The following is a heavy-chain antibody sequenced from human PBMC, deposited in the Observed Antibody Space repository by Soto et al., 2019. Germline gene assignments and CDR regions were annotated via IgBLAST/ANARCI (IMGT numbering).Heavy chain of an antibody. J-gene: IGHJ6*02. D-gene: IGHD3-3*01. Sequence: SVKVSCKASGGTFSSYAISWVRQAPGQGLEWMGGIIPIFGTANYAQELQGRVTITADESTSTAYMELSSLRSEDTAVYYCASRAEITISSGSRIYGMDVWGQGTTVTVSS. CDR2: IIPIFGTA. CDR1: GGTFSSYA. V-gene: IGHV1-69*13. CDR3: ASRAEITISSGSRIYGMDV.